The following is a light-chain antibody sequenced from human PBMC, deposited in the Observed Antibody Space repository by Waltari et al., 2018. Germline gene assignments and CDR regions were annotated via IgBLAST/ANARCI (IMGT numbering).Light chain of an antibody. CDR2: GKN. CDR3: NSRDSSGNHLGV. J-gene: IGLJ3*02. V-gene: IGLV3-19*01. Sequence: SSELTQDPAVSVALGQTVRITCQGDSLRSHYASWYPQKPGQAPVLVIYGKNNRPSGIPDRFSGSSSGNTASLTITGAQAEDEADYYCNSRDSSGNHLGVFGGGTKLTVL. CDR1: SLRSHY.